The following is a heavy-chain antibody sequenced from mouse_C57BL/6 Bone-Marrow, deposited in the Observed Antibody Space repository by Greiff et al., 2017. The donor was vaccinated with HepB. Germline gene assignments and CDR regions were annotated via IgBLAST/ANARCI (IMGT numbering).Heavy chain of an antibody. V-gene: IGHV5-6*01. D-gene: IGHD2-5*01. CDR2: ISSGGSYT. CDR1: GFTFSSYG. Sequence: EVQRVESGGDLVKPGGSLKLSCAASGFTFSSYGMSWVRQTPDKRLEWVATISSGGSYTYYPDSVKGRFTISRDNAKNTLYLQMSSLKSEDTAMYYCARQAYSVTTGSYWGQGTLVTVSA. J-gene: IGHJ3*01. CDR3: ARQAYSVTTGSY.